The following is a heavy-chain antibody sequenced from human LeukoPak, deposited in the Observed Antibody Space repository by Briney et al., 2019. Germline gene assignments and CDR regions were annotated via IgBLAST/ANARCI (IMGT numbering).Heavy chain of an antibody. Sequence: SETLSLTCTVSGGSISSYYWSWIRQPPGKGLEWIGYIYYSGSTNYNPSLKSRVTISVDTSKNQFSLKLSSVTAADTAVYYCATLYNWNDVDGVETDYWGQGTLVTVSS. J-gene: IGHJ4*02. CDR2: IYYSGST. D-gene: IGHD1-20*01. CDR1: GGSISSYY. V-gene: IGHV4-59*01. CDR3: ATLYNWNDVDGVETDY.